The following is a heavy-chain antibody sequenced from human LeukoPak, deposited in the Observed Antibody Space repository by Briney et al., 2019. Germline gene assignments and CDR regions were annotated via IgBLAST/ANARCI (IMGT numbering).Heavy chain of an antibody. Sequence: GGSLRLSCAASGFTFSSNAMSWVRHAPGKGLEWVSLISFDGSFKDYADSVKGRFTISRDNSKNTLYLQKNRLTTGDTAVYYRARNEAGDSYVHYWGQGNLLTVS. J-gene: IGHJ4*02. D-gene: IGHD2-21*02. CDR1: GFTFSSNA. V-gene: IGHV3-30*03. CDR3: ARNEAGDSYVHY. CDR2: ISFDGSFK.